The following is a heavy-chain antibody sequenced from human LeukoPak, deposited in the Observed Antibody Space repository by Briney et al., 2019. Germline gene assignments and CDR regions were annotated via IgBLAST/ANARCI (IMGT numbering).Heavy chain of an antibody. D-gene: IGHD2-15*01. V-gene: IGHV3-30-3*01. CDR2: ISSDGSNK. CDR3: ARELLRLAFDP. CDR1: GFTFSRYA. J-gene: IGHJ5*02. Sequence: TGGSLRLSCAASGFTFSRYALHWVRQAPGKGLEWVAVISSDGSNKYYAGSVEGRFTISRDNYNNTLLLQMNSLRAEDTAVYYCARELLRLAFDPWGQGTLVTVSS.